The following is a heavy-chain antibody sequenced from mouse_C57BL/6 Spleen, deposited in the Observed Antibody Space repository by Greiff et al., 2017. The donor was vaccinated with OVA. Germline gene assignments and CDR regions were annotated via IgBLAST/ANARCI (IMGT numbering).Heavy chain of an antibody. Sequence: QVQLQQPGAELVKPGASVKLSCKASGYTFTSYWMQWVKQRPGQGLEWIGEIDPSDSYTNYNQKFKGKATLTVDTSSSTAYMQLSSLTSEDSAVYYCARGYYYGRPMDYWGQGTSVTVSS. CDR2: IDPSDSYT. CDR1: GYTFTSYW. CDR3: ARGYYYGRPMDY. J-gene: IGHJ4*01. D-gene: IGHD1-1*01. V-gene: IGHV1-50*01.